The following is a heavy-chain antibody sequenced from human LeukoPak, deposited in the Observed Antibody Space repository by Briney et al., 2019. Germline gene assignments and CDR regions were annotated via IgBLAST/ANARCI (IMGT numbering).Heavy chain of an antibody. J-gene: IGHJ5*02. CDR3: ARAPFNRITMVRGVIGWFDP. CDR2: IIPIFGAA. V-gene: IGHV1-69*13. Sequence: SVKVSCKASGGTFSSYAISWVRQAPGQGPEWMGGIIPIFGAANYAQKFQGRVTITADESTSTAYMELSSLRSEDTAVYYCARAPFNRITMVRGVIGWFDPWGQGTLVTVSS. CDR1: GGTFSSYA. D-gene: IGHD3-10*01.